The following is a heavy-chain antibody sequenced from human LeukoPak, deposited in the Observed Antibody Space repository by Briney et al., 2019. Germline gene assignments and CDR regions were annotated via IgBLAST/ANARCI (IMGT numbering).Heavy chain of an antibody. D-gene: IGHD1-26*01. Sequence: GASVNVSCKASGYIFNGYYMHWVRQAPGQGLESMGRINSLSGATNYGQKFQGRVTMSRDTAINTAYMELTSLTSDDTGVYYCARGRGGATTGLDHWGQGSLVTVSS. V-gene: IGHV1-2*05. J-gene: IGHJ4*02. CDR1: GYIFNGYY. CDR2: INSLSGAT. CDR3: ARGRGGATTGLDH.